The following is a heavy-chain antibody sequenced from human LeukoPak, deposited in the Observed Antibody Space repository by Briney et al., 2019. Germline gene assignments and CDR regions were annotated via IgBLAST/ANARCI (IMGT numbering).Heavy chain of an antibody. D-gene: IGHD6-13*01. CDR3: ARGRLYSSSCCAGY. J-gene: IGHJ4*02. CDR2: INPNSGGT. Sequence: ASVKVSCKASGYTFTSYDINWVRQATGQGLEWMGWINPNSGGTNYAQKFQGRVTMTRDTSISTAYMELSRLRSDDTAVYYCARGRLYSSSCCAGYWGQGTLVTVSS. CDR1: GYTFTSYD. V-gene: IGHV1-2*02.